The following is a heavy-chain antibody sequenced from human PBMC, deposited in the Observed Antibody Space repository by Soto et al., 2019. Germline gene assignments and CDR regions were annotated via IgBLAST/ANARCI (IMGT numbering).Heavy chain of an antibody. V-gene: IGHV3-23*01. D-gene: IGHD2-8*01. CDR2: MSGSGGGT. J-gene: IGHJ4*02. CDR1: GFTISSYA. CDR3: AKGSNLDY. Sequence: EVQLLESGGGLVQPGGSLRLSCAASGFTISSYAMTWVRQAPGKGLEWVSAMSGSGGGTNYADSVKGRFTISRDTSKNTLYLQMNSLRAEDTAVYYCAKGSNLDYWGQGTLVIVSS.